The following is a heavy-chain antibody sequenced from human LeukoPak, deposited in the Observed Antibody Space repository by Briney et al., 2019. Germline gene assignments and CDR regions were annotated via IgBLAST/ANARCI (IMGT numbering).Heavy chain of an antibody. Sequence: GGSLRLSCAASGFTFNSYAMSWVHQAPWERLQWVSGISDSGGNTYYADSVRGRFTISRDNSKNTLYLQMNSLRAEDTAVYYCARHRSSWLIDYWGQGTLVTVSS. J-gene: IGHJ4*02. CDR3: ARHRSSWLIDY. D-gene: IGHD6-6*01. V-gene: IGHV3-23*01. CDR2: ISDSGGNT. CDR1: GFTFNSYA.